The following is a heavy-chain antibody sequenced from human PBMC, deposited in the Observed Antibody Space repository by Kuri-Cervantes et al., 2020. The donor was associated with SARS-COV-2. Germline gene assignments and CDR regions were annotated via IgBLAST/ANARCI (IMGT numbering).Heavy chain of an antibody. CDR2: IYTSGTT. D-gene: IGHD6-13*01. J-gene: IGHJ4*02. CDR3: ARATAGSLRYFDY. Sequence: SCTVSGDSVSSGHNYWSWIRQPAGKGLEWIGRIYTSGTTNYNPSLKSRVTISIDKAKNQFSLNLSSVTAADTAVYYCARATAGSLRYFDYWGQGTLVTVAS. CDR1: GDSVSSGHNY. V-gene: IGHV4-61*02.